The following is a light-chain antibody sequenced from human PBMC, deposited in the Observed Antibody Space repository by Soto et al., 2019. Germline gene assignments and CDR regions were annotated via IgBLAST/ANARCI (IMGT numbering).Light chain of an antibody. J-gene: IGKJ1*01. V-gene: IGKV3-11*01. CDR3: QQCYNWTQWT. CDR1: QSVGTF. Sequence: EIVLTQSPATLSLSPGERATLSCRASQSVGTFFAWYQQKPGQAPRLLIYDASNRATGIPARFSGSGSGTDFTLPISSLEPADFAVYYCQQCYNWTQWTFGQGTKVEIK. CDR2: DAS.